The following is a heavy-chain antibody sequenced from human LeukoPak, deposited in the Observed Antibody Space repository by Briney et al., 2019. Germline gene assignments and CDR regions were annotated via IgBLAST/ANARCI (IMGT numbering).Heavy chain of an antibody. Sequence: PSGTLSLTCGVSGGSIDITNYWSWVRQAPGKGLEWIGEIYHSGSTNHNPSLKSRITISVDKSKNQFSLKLSSVTAADTAVYYCARKTAAGTYYFDYWGQGILVTVSS. CDR1: GGSIDITNY. CDR2: IYHSGST. CDR3: ARKTAAGTYYFDY. J-gene: IGHJ4*02. D-gene: IGHD6-13*01. V-gene: IGHV4-4*02.